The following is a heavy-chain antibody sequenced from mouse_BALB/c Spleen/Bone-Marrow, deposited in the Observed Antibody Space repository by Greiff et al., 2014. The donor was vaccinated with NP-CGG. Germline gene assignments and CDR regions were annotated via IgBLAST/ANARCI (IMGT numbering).Heavy chain of an antibody. CDR2: ISSGGSYT. V-gene: IGHV5-9-1*01. CDR3: ARPHYYGSSWFAY. CDR1: GFTFSSYA. D-gene: IGHD1-1*01. J-gene: IGHJ3*01. Sequence: EVMLVESGGGLVKPGGSLKLSCAASGFTFSSYAMFWVRQTPEKRLEWVATISSGGSYTYYPDSVKGRFTISRDNAKNTLYLQMSSLRSEDTAMYYCARPHYYGSSWFAYWGQGTLVTVSA.